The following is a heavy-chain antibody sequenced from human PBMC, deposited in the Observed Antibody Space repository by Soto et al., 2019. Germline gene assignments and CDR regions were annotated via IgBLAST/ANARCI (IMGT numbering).Heavy chain of an antibody. CDR2: IYYRGTT. CDR3: ARSQWLSQADFDY. D-gene: IGHD5-12*01. V-gene: IGHV4-59*01. CDR1: GGSMTSLY. Sequence: SETLSLTCSVSGGSMTSLYWNWIRQPPGKGLEWLGYIYYRGTTNYNPSLKSRVIMSIDMSKNQFSLNLSSVTAADTAVYYCARSQWLSQADFDYWGQGALVTVSS. J-gene: IGHJ4*02.